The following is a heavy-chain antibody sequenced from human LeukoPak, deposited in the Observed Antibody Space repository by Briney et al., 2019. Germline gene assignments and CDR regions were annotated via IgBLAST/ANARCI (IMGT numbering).Heavy chain of an antibody. CDR1: GFTFSNYA. V-gene: IGHV3-23*01. Sequence: GGSLRLSCAASGFTFSNYAMGWVRQAPGKGLEWVSVISVSGGTTYYADSVKGRFTISRDNSKNTLYLQMNSLRAEDTALYYCAKEVSRYSSSWSWDYWGQGTLVTVSS. D-gene: IGHD6-13*01. CDR3: AKEVSRYSSSWSWDY. CDR2: ISVSGGTT. J-gene: IGHJ4*02.